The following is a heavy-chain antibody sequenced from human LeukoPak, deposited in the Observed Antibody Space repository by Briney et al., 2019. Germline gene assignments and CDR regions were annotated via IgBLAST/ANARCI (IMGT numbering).Heavy chain of an antibody. J-gene: IGHJ4*02. CDR2: ISPTSAYR. Sequence: GGSLRLSCAATGFTLSGHSMNWVRQAPGKGVDWVSSISPTSAYRYYQDSVKGRFTISRDNSKNTLYLEMNSLRGEDPAVYYCPSGEPPSGWGQGTLVTVSS. CDR1: GFTLSGHS. D-gene: IGHD3-10*01. CDR3: PSGEPPSG. V-gene: IGHV3-21*01.